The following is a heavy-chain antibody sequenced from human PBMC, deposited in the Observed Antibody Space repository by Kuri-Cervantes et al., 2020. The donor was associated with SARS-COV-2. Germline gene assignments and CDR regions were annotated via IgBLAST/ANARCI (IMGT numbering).Heavy chain of an antibody. CDR3: ARSGYYSRGVTYYYMDV. CDR1: GYSISSGYH. V-gene: IGHV4-38-2*02. J-gene: IGHJ6*03. D-gene: IGHD3-22*01. Sequence: ESLKISCTVSGYSISSGYHWGWIRQPPGKGLEWIGSIYYSGSTKYNPSLESRVTISLGTSRNQFSLKLSSVTAADSAVYYCARSGYYSRGVTYYYMDVWDKGTTVTVSS. CDR2: IYYSGST.